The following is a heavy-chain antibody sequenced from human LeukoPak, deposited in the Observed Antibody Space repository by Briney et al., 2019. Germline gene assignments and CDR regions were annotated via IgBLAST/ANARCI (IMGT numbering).Heavy chain of an antibody. D-gene: IGHD4-17*01. Sequence: PSQTLSLTCTVSGGSISSGSYYWSWIRQPAGMGLEWIGRIYTSGSTNYNPSLKSRVTISVDTSKNQFSLKLSSVTAADTAVYYCAAYSYGDYWYFDLWGRGTLVTVSS. CDR1: GGSISSGSYY. J-gene: IGHJ2*01. CDR2: IYTSGST. CDR3: AAYSYGDYWYFDL. V-gene: IGHV4-61*02.